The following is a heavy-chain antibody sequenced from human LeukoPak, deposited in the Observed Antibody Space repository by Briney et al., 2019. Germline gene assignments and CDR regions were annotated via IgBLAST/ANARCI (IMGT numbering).Heavy chain of an antibody. CDR1: GGSVSSGSYY. CDR2: IYYSGST. Sequence: PSETLSLTCTVSGGSVSSGSYYWSWIRQPPGKGLEWIGYIYYSGSTNYNPSLKSRVTISVDTSKDQFSLKLSSVTAADTAVYYCARWGAAAGTYYYYYYMDVWGKGTTVTVSS. D-gene: IGHD6-13*01. CDR3: ARWGAAAGTYYYYYYMDV. V-gene: IGHV4-61*01. J-gene: IGHJ6*03.